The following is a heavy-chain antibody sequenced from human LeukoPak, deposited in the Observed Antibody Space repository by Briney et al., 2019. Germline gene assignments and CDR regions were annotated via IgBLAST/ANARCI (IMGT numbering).Heavy chain of an antibody. CDR3: TAGGGTAMVIDY. CDR2: ISYDGSNK. D-gene: IGHD5-18*01. J-gene: IGHJ4*02. V-gene: IGHV3-30*03. CDR1: GFTISSYG. Sequence: GGSLRLSCAASGFTISSYGMHWVRQAPGKGLEWVAVISYDGSNKYYADSVKGRFTISRDNSKNTLYLQMNSLRAEDTAVYYCTAGGGTAMVIDYWGQGTLVTVSS.